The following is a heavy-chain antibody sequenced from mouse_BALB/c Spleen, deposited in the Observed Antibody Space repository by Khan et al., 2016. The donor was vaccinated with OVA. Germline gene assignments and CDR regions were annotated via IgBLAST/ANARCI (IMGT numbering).Heavy chain of an antibody. V-gene: IGHV14-3*02. D-gene: IGHD6-1*01. CDR1: GFTIKDTY. CDR3: ARASYDPRDFDV. Sequence: VQLQQSGPALVKPWPSVDFSCTASGFTIKDTYIHWVKQPPEQGLEWIVRIAPASGNTKYDPTFQGQATITADTSSKLSYLRLSSLTSEDAAVYFCARASYDPRDFDVWGAGTTVTVSA. CDR2: IAPASGNT. J-gene: IGHJ1*01.